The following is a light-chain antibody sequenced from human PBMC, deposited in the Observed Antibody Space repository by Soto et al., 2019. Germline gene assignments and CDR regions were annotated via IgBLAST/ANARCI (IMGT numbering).Light chain of an antibody. CDR2: DVS. Sequence: DIQLTQSPTSLYASLGDRVTITCQASQDISSFLNWYQQKPGKAPKLLIYDVSKLESGVPSRFSGSGSGTHFNFTIISLQLEDTASYYFHECDNLPLSPSFGGGTKVEIK. CDR1: QDISSF. J-gene: IGKJ4*01. CDR3: HECDNLPLSPS. V-gene: IGKV1-33*01.